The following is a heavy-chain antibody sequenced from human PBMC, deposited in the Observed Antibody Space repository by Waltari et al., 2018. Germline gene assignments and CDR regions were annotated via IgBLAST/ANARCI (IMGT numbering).Heavy chain of an antibody. CDR2: INSDGSST. CDR1: TFTFSTYW. V-gene: IGHV3-74*01. D-gene: IGHD6-6*01. J-gene: IGHJ4*02. CDR3: AREFFGSSSSAY. Sequence: EVQLVESGGGLVQPGGSLRLSCVASTFTFSTYWMTWVRQTPGKGLVWVSRINSDGSSTIYAESVKGRFTISRDNAKNTLYLQMNSLRAEDTAVYYCAREFFGSSSSAYWGQGTLVTVCS.